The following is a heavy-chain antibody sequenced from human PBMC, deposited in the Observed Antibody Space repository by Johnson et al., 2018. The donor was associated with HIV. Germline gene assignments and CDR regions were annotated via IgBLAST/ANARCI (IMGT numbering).Heavy chain of an antibody. J-gene: IGHJ3*01. D-gene: IGHD3-3*01. V-gene: IGHV3-30-3*01. CDR3: ASPPSGYDFWDGPNIFDV. CDR1: GFTFKSYT. Sequence: VQLVESGGGVVQPGRSLRLSCAASGFTFKSYTVHWVRQAPGKGLEWVAVISYDGTKKNYADSVKGRFTISRDNSKSKLFLQMNSLRPEDTAVYYCASPPSGYDFWDGPNIFDVWGQGTMVSVAS. CDR2: ISYDGTKK.